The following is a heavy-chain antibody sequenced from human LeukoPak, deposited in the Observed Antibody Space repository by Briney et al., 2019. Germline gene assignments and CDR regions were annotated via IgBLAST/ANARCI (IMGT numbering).Heavy chain of an antibody. CDR1: GFTFSMSA. CDR2: ISGSGGHT. J-gene: IGHJ4*02. CDR3: AKEGRLTVAAVVVENYFDY. D-gene: IGHD3-22*01. V-gene: IGHV3-23*01. Sequence: GGSLRLSCVGSGFTFSMSAMSWVRLAPGKGLEWVSGISGSGGHTYYTDSVKGRFTISRDNSGTTVSLQMNSLTTDDTAVYFCAKEGRLTVAAVVVENYFDYWGQGTPVIVSA.